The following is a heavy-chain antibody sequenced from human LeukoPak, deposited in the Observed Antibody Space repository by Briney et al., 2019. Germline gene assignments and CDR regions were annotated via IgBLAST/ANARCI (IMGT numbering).Heavy chain of an antibody. V-gene: IGHV4-34*01. Sequence: SETLSLTCAVYGESLSKYYWTWIRQSPGKGLEWIGEINHRGSTNLNPSLKSRVTLSVDTSKHQFSLKQTSVTAADAAVYYCASSVGSTDYWGQGTLVTVSS. J-gene: IGHJ4*02. CDR1: GESLSKYY. D-gene: IGHD1-26*01. CDR3: ASSVGSTDY. CDR2: INHRGST.